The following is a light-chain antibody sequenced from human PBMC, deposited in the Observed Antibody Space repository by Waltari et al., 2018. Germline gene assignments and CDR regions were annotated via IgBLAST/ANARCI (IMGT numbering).Light chain of an antibody. CDR2: EVS. Sequence: QSALTQPPSASGSPGQPATSSCTGTSSDVGGDNYVPWYQQHPGKAPKLMIYEVSKRPSGVPDRFSGSKSGNTASLTVSGLQAEDEADYYCSSYAGSNIVVFGGGTKLTVL. V-gene: IGLV2-8*01. CDR3: SSYAGSNIVV. CDR1: SSDVGGDNY. J-gene: IGLJ2*01.